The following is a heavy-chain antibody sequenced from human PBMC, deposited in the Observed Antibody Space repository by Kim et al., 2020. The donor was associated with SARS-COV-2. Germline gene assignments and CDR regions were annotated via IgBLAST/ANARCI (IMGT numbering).Heavy chain of an antibody. V-gene: IGHV4-59*01. D-gene: IGHD3-22*01. Sequence: SETLSLTCTVSGGSISSYYWSWIRQPPGKGLEWIGYIYYSGSTNYNPSLKSRVTISVDTSKNQFSLKLSSVTAADTAVYYCARVSSTAYYYDSSGYYFDYWGQGTLVTVSS. J-gene: IGHJ4*02. CDR3: ARVSSTAYYYDSSGYYFDY. CDR1: GGSISSYY. CDR2: IYYSGST.